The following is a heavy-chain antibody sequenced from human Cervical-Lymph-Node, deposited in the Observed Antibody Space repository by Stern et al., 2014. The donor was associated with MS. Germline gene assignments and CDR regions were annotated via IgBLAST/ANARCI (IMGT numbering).Heavy chain of an antibody. V-gene: IGHV3-9*01. CDR2: ITWNSVSR. CDR1: GFIFDDYA. Sequence: VQLVQSGGGLVQPGASLRLSCTASGFIFDDYAMYWVRQGPGKGLEWVSGITWNSVSRGYADSVRGRFTISRDNAKNTLNLQMNSLRADDTALYFCAKGNSGWSLRNYFDHWGQGTLVTVSS. CDR3: AKGNSGWSLRNYFDH. J-gene: IGHJ4*02. D-gene: IGHD6-19*01.